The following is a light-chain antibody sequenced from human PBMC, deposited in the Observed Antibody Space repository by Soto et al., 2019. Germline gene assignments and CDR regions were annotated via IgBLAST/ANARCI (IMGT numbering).Light chain of an antibody. CDR1: SGHSSYT. V-gene: IGLV4-69*01. CDR3: QTWGTYVV. Sequence: QLVLTQSPSASASLGASVKLTCTLSSGHSSYTIAWHQQQPEKGPRYLMNLNSDGSHNEGDGIPDRFSGSSSGAERYLTISSLQSEDEADYYCQTWGTYVVFGGGTKVTVL. J-gene: IGLJ2*01. CDR2: LNSDGSH.